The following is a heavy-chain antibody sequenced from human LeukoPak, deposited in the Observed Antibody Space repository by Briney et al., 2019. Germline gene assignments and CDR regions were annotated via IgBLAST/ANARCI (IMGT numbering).Heavy chain of an antibody. V-gene: IGHV1-69*06. Sequence: SVKVSCKGSADTFRGHAVNWVRQAPGKGLEWMGRIIPMFGAIDYAQKFQGTVTITADRSTNTASMELFSLRSEDTAVYYCAREGSRIQSWGNAFDLWGQGTVVTVSS. CDR1: ADTFRGHA. CDR2: IIPMFGAI. CDR3: AREGSRIQSWGNAFDL. J-gene: IGHJ3*01. D-gene: IGHD2/OR15-2a*01.